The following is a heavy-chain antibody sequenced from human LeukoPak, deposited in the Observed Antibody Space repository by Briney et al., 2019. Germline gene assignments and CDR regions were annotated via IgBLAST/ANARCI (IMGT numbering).Heavy chain of an antibody. Sequence: GGSLRLSCAASGFTFSDYYMSWIRQAPGKGLEWVSYISSSGSTIYYADSVKGRFTISRDNAKNSLYLQMNSLRAEDTAVYYCARVVEDYYDSSGYYYVDDYWGQGTLVTVSS. V-gene: IGHV3-11*01. CDR1: GFTFSDYY. CDR2: ISSSGSTI. J-gene: IGHJ4*02. D-gene: IGHD3-22*01. CDR3: ARVVEDYYDSSGYYYVDDY.